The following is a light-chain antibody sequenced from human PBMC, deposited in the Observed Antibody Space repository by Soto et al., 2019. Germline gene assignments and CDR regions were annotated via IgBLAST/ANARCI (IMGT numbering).Light chain of an antibody. V-gene: IGLV2-14*03. J-gene: IGLJ1*01. CDR1: SSDFCGYNY. Sequence: QSVLSQPASVSGSPGQSITISCTGTSSDFCGYNYVSWFQHHPGKAPKLMIYDVGNRPSGVSDRFSGSKSGNTASLTISGLQAEDEADYYCSSYRSTSIPYVFGTGTKVTVL. CDR2: DVG. CDR3: SSYRSTSIPYV.